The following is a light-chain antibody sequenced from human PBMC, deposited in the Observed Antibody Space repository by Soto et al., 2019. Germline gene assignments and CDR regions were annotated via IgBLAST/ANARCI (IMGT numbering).Light chain of an antibody. CDR1: NIGSKS. Sequence: SYELTQPPSVSVAPGQTARITCGGNNIGSKSVHWYQQKPGQAPVLVVYDDSDRPSGIPGRFSGSNSGNTATLTISRVEAGDEADYYCQVWDSSSYHQVFGTGP. J-gene: IGLJ1*01. V-gene: IGLV3-21*02. CDR3: QVWDSSSYHQV. CDR2: DDS.